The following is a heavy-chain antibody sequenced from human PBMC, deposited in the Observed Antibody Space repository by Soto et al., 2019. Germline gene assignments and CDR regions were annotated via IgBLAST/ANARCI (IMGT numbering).Heavy chain of an antibody. CDR1: GFTVSSNY. CDR3: AREGAVWFGEPREANDY. Sequence: EVQLVESGGGLVQPGGSLRLSCAASGFTVSSNYMSWVRQAPGKGLEWVSVIYSGGSTYYADSVKGRFAIPRHNYKNTLYREMTSLGAADTAVYYWAREGAVWFGEPREANDYWGQGTLVTVSS. V-gene: IGHV3-53*04. CDR2: IYSGGST. J-gene: IGHJ4*02. D-gene: IGHD3-10*01.